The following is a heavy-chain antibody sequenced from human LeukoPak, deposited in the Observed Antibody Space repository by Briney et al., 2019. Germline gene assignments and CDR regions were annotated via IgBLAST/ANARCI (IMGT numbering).Heavy chain of an antibody. V-gene: IGHV1-46*01. Sequence: GASVKVSGMASGYTFTSCYMHWVRQAPGQGLEWMRIINPCGGSTSYAQKFQGRVTMTRDTSTSTVYMEPSSLRSEDTAVYYCARDATVPISHYYYYYMDVWGKGTTVTVSS. CDR1: GYTFTSCY. CDR2: INPCGGST. D-gene: IGHD4-11*01. CDR3: ARDATVPISHYYYYYMDV. J-gene: IGHJ6*03.